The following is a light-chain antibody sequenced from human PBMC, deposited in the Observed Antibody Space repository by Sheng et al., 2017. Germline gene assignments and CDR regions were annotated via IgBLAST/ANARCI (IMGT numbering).Light chain of an antibody. V-gene: IGKV3-20*01. CDR1: QSVSSSY. CDR2: GAS. CDR3: QQYGSSPVS. Sequence: EIVLTQSPGTLSLSPGERATLSCRASQSVSSSYLAWYQQKPGQAPRLLIYGASSRATGIPDRFSGSGSGTDFTLTISRLEPEDFAVYYCQQYGSSPVSFGQGTKLEIK. J-gene: IGKJ2*03.